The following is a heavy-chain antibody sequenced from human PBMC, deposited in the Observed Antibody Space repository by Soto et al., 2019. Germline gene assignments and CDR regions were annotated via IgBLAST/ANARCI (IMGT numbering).Heavy chain of an antibody. CDR3: ARLSSGWYAEYLQR. CDR2: INAGNGNT. CDR1: GGTFSSYA. J-gene: IGHJ1*01. V-gene: IGHV1-3*01. D-gene: IGHD6-19*01. Sequence: ASVKVSCKASGGTFSSYAIGWMRQAPGQGLEWMGWINAGNGNTKYSQKFQGRVTITRDTSASTAYMELSSLRSEDTAVYYCARLSSGWYAEYLQRWGQGTLVTVSS.